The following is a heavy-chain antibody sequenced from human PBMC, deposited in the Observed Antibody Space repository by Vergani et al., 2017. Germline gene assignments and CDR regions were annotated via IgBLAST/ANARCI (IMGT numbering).Heavy chain of an antibody. Sequence: EVQLLESGGGLVQPGGSPRLSCAASGFTFSSYAMTWVRLAPGKGLQWVSAISGSGGNTFYTDSVKGRFTISRDNSKDTLYLQMNSLRVEDTAIYYCAKARDPNCKGGNCYSYYYGLDLWGQGTTVTVSS. J-gene: IGHJ6*02. CDR3: AKARDPNCKGGNCYSYYYGLDL. CDR1: GFTFSSYA. CDR2: ISGSGGNT. D-gene: IGHD2-21*01. V-gene: IGHV3-23*01.